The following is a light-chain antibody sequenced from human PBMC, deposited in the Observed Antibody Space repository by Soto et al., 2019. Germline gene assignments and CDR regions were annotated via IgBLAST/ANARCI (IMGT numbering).Light chain of an antibody. J-gene: IGKJ2*01. CDR3: QQGYIIPNT. Sequence: DIQMTQSPSSLSASIGDRVTITCRASQRISSYLNWYQQKPGKDPKLLIYAASSLQSGGPSRCSGSGSGTVFTLTINSLRPEDLATYYCQQGYIIPNTFGQGTKLDIK. CDR2: AAS. CDR1: QRISSY. V-gene: IGKV1-39*01.